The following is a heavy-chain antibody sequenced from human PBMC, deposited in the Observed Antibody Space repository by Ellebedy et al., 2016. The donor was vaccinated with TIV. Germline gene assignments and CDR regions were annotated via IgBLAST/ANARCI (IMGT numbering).Heavy chain of an antibody. J-gene: IGHJ1*01. CDR3: ASSYGGNYFQH. Sequence: AASVKVSCKASGGTFSSNAISWVRQAPGQGLEWMGGIFPIFGRANYAQKFQGRVTITADESTSTAYMEMSSLRSEDTAVDYCASSYGGNYFQHWGQGTLVSVSS. V-gene: IGHV1-69*13. D-gene: IGHD5-18*01. CDR2: IFPIFGRA. CDR1: GGTFSSNA.